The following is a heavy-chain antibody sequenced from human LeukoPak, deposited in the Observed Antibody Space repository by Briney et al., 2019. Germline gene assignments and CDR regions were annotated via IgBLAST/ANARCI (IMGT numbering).Heavy chain of an antibody. CDR2: LSYSGTS. J-gene: IGHJ5*02. CDR3: ARGVNWIDP. Sequence: KPSETLSLTCTVSGDSISSYYWSWIRQPPGKGLEWIGYLSYSGTSNYNPSLKSRLTISIDTSNNQFSLKLTSVTAADTAVYFCARGVNWIDPWGQGTLVTVSS. CDR1: GDSISSYY. V-gene: IGHV4-59*01. D-gene: IGHD6-6*01.